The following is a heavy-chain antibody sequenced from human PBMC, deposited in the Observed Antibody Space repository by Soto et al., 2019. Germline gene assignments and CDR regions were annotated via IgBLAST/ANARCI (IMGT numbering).Heavy chain of an antibody. CDR1: GFAFSSYA. J-gene: IGHJ4*02. V-gene: IGHV3-23*01. Sequence: GXSLRLSCAASGFAFSSYALSWFRQAPGKGLEWVSSFSGSSSGSGTYYADAVKGRFTISRDNSKNTLYLQMSSLRAEDTAVYYCAEDRGFIDPFDYWGQGALVTVSS. D-gene: IGHD3-16*02. CDR2: FSGSSSGSGT. CDR3: AEDRGFIDPFDY.